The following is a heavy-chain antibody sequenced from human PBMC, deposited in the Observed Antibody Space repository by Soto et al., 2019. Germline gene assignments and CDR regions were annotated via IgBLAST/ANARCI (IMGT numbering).Heavy chain of an antibody. V-gene: IGHV3-23*01. CDR2: ISGSDDST. CDR3: AKRSSSSTFDY. D-gene: IGHD6-6*01. CDR1: GFTFSSYA. Sequence: PGGSLRLSCAAPGFTFSSYAMSWGRQAPGKGLEWVSVISGSDDSTYYADSVKGRFTISRDNSKNTLYLQMNSLRAEDTAVYYCAKRSSSSTFDYWGQGTLVTVSS. J-gene: IGHJ4*02.